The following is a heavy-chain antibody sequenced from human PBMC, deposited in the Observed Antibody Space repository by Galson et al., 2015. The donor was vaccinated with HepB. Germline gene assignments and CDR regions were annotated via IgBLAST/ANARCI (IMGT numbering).Heavy chain of an antibody. J-gene: IGHJ5*02. D-gene: IGHD3-10*01. CDR3: ARDGGFGELYPHP. Sequence: SLRLSCAASGFTFSSYGMHWVRQAPGKGLEWVAVIWYDGSNKYYADSVKGRFTISRDNSKNTLYLQMNSLRAEDTAVYYCARDGGFGELYPHPWGQGTLVTVSS. V-gene: IGHV3-33*01. CDR2: IWYDGSNK. CDR1: GFTFSSYG.